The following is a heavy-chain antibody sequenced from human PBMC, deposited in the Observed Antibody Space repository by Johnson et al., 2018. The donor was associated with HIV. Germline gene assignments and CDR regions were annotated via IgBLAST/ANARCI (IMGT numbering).Heavy chain of an antibody. V-gene: IGHV3-20*04. CDR2: INWNGGST. Sequence: VLLVESGGGVVQPGRSLRLSCAASGFTFDDYGMSWVRQAPGKGLEWVSGINWNGGSTGYADSMKGRGTISRDNSKNTLYLQMNSLRAEDTAVYYCARDLDSSSSEDAFDIWGQGTMVTVSS. J-gene: IGHJ3*02. D-gene: IGHD6-6*01. CDR1: GFTFDDYG. CDR3: ARDLDSSSSEDAFDI.